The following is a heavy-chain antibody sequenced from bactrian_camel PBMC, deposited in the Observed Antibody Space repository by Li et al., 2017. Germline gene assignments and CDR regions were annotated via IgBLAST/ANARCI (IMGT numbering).Heavy chain of an antibody. J-gene: IGHJ4*01. Sequence: QVQLVESGGGSVQPGGSLRLSCAASGYTLPMNMGWFRRLPGQEREGVAAIAGDGRTDYADSVKGRFTISRDGAKNIIELQMHSLKPEDTATYYCAADLVTDEPSLVEREYYYWGQGTQVTVS. CDR3: AADLVTDEPSLVEREYYY. CDR1: GYTLPMN. D-gene: IGHD1*01. V-gene: IGHV3S53*01. CDR2: IAGDGRT.